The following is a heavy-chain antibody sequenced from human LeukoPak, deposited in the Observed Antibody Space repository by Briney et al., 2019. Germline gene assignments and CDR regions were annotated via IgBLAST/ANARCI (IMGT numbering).Heavy chain of an antibody. CDR1: GFTFSSYS. CDR3: ASFQWLRYFDF. J-gene: IGHJ4*02. V-gene: IGHV3-21*04. Sequence: GGSLRLSCAASGFTFSSYSMNWVRQAPGKGLEWVSSISSSSSYIFYADSVKDRFTISRDNAKNSLYLQMNSLRAEDTAVYFCASFQWLRYFDFWGQGTLVTVSS. CDR2: ISSSSSYI. D-gene: IGHD5-12*01.